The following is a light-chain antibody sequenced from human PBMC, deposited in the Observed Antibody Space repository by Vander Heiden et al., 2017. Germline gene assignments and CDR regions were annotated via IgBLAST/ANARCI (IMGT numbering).Light chain of an antibody. V-gene: IGKV1-39*01. CDR2: AAS. J-gene: IGKJ2*01. CDR3: QQIDSNLMYT. Sequence: DIQMTQSPSSLSASVGDRVTITCRASQSISSYLNWYQQKPGKAPKLLIYAASSLQSGVPSRFSGSGYGTDFTLTISSLQPEDFATYYCQQIDSNLMYTFGQGTKLEIK. CDR1: QSISSY.